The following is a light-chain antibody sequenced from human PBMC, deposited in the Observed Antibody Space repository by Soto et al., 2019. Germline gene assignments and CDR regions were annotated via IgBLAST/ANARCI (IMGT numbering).Light chain of an antibody. CDR2: EVS. J-gene: IGLJ1*01. CDR3: SSYTSSTAYV. CDR1: SSDVGGYNY. V-gene: IGLV2-14*01. Sequence: ASVSGSPGQSITISCTGTSSDVGGYNYVSWYQLHPGKAPKLMVYEVSNRPSGVSNRFSGSKSGNTASLTISGLQAEDEADYYCSSYTSSTAYVFGTGTKVTVL.